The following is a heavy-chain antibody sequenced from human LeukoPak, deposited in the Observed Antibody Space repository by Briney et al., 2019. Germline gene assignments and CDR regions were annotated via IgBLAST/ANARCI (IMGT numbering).Heavy chain of an antibody. V-gene: IGHV4-4*07. Sequence: SETLSLTCTVSGGSISSYYWSWLRQPAGKGLEWIGRIYTSGSTNYNPSLKSRVTMSVDTSKNQFSLKLSAVTAADTAVYYCARMGGWYDAFDIWGQGTMVTVSS. D-gene: IGHD6-19*01. J-gene: IGHJ3*02. CDR3: ARMGGWYDAFDI. CDR2: IYTSGST. CDR1: GGSISSYY.